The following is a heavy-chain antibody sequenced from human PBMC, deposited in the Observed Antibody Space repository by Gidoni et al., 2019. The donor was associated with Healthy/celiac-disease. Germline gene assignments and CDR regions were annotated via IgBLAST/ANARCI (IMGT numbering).Heavy chain of an antibody. Sequence: EVQLVESGGGLVQPGGSLRLSCAASGFTFSSYEMHWVRQAPGKGLEWVSYISSSGSTIYYADSVKGRFTISRDNAKNSLYLQMNSLRAEDTAVYYCARQSYYYDSSGYYYGAFDIWGQGTMVTVSS. J-gene: IGHJ3*02. CDR2: ISSSGSTI. CDR3: ARQSYYYDSSGYYYGAFDI. CDR1: GFTFSSYE. V-gene: IGHV3-48*03. D-gene: IGHD3-22*01.